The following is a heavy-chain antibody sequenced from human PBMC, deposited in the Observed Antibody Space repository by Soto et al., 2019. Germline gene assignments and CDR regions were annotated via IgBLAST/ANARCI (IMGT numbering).Heavy chain of an antibody. CDR2: INAGNGNT. CDR3: ARELQGLYYFDY. CDR1: GGTFSSYA. D-gene: IGHD4-4*01. V-gene: IGHV1-3*01. Sequence: ASVQVSRASSGGTFSSYAIICVRQAPGQGLEWMGWINAGNGNTKYSQKFQGRVTITRDTSASTAYMELSSLRSEDTAVYYCARELQGLYYFDYWGLGTLVTGSS. J-gene: IGHJ4*02.